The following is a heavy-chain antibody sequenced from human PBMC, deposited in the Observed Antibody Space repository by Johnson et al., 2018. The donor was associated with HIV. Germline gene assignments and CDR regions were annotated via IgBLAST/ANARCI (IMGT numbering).Heavy chain of an antibody. Sequence: VQLVESGGGLVQPGGSLRLSCAASGFTFSSYWMNWVRQAPGKGLEWVANIKQDGSEKYYVASVKGRFTISRDNAKNSLYLQLNSLRADDTAVYFCARDRFGDSGAFDIWGQGTMVTVSS. CDR1: GFTFSSYW. CDR2: IKQDGSEK. J-gene: IGHJ3*02. CDR3: ARDRFGDSGAFDI. D-gene: IGHD2-21*01. V-gene: IGHV3-7*01.